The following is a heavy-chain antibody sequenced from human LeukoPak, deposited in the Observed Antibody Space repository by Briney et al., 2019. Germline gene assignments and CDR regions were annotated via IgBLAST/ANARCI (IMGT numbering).Heavy chain of an antibody. J-gene: IGHJ3*02. D-gene: IGHD3-3*01. CDR1: GFTFSSYW. Sequence: GGSLRLSCAASGFTFSSYWMHWVQQAPGEGLVWLLRIKSDGSTTTYADSVKGRFTISRDNAKNTLYLQMNSLRAEDTAVYYCARDLGGAPGLFDIWGQGTMVTVSS. CDR3: ARDLGGAPGLFDI. V-gene: IGHV3-74*01. CDR2: IKSDGSTT.